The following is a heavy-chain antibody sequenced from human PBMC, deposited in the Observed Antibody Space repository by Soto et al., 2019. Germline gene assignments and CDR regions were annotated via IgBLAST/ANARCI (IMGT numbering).Heavy chain of an antibody. CDR3: ARDSGIAVAGSWDYFDY. V-gene: IGHV4-59*01. Sequence: SETLSLTCTVSGGSISSYYWSWIRQPPGKGLEWIGYIYYSGSTNYNPSLKSRVTISVDTSKNQFSLKPSSVTAADTAVYYCARDSGIAVAGSWDYFDYWGQGTLVTVSS. D-gene: IGHD6-19*01. J-gene: IGHJ4*02. CDR1: GGSISSYY. CDR2: IYYSGST.